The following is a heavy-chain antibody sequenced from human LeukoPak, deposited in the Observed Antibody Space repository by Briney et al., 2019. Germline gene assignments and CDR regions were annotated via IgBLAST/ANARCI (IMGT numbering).Heavy chain of an antibody. CDR2: ISGSGGST. D-gene: IGHD6-25*01. CDR3: ANQIAALGYFDY. J-gene: IGHJ4*02. CDR1: GFTFSSYA. V-gene: IGHV3-23*01. Sequence: PGGSLRLSCAASGFTFSSYAMSWVRQAPGKGLEWVSAISGSGGSTYYADSVKGRFTISRDNSKNTLYLQMNSLRDEGTAVYYCANQIAALGYFDYWGQGTLVTVSS.